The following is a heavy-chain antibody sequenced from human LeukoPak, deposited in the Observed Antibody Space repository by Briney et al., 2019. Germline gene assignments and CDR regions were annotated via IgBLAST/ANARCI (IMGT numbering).Heavy chain of an antibody. CDR3: AGHRYSATYYEDF. D-gene: IGHD1-26*01. CDR1: GGSISDYY. V-gene: IGHV4-59*08. J-gene: IGHJ4*02. CDR2: VFYSGST. Sequence: SEALSLTCTVSGGSISDYYWTWIRQPPGKGLEWIGYVFYSGSTNYNPSLKSRVTMSVDTAKNQFSLRLSSVTAADTAVYYCAGHRYSATYYEDFWGQGTLVTVSS.